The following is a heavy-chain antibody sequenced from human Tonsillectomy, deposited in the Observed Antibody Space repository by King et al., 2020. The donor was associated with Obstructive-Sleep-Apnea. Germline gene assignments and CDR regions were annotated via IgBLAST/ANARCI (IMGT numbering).Heavy chain of an antibody. V-gene: IGHV3-30*04. CDR1: GITFSYFA. Sequence: VQLVESGGGVVQPGRSLRLSCAASGITFSYFAMHWVRQAPGKGLEWVAAISYDGSNKYYADSVKGRFTISRDNSKNTLYLQMNSLRAEDTAVYYCARDVSGNDVDYYYGMDVWGQGTTVTVSS. CDR2: ISYDGSNK. J-gene: IGHJ6*02. CDR3: ARDVSGNDVDYYYGMDV. D-gene: IGHD5-12*01.